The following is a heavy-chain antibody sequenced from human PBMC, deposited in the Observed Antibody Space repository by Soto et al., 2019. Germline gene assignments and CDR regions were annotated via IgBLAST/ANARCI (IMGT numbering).Heavy chain of an antibody. D-gene: IGHD2-2*03. V-gene: IGHV4-31*03. J-gene: IGHJ4*01. CDR2: IYYTGTA. CDR3: TRFLDRAKSGF. Sequence: QVQVQESGPGLVEPSQTLSLNCTVSGGSLGSGFSYWRWFRHHPGQGMEWIGSIYYTGTASYNPSLKSRLTMSVDTSKSHFSLELISVTAADTPVYYFTRFLDRAKSGFGGHGTLVTFSS. CDR1: GGSLGSGFSY.